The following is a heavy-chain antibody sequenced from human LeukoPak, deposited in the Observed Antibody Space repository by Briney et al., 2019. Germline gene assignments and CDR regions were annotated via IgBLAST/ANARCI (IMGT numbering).Heavy chain of an antibody. V-gene: IGHV4-61*02. Sequence: SETLSLTCSVSGGSISSGSYFWSWIRQSAGKGLEWIGRIHTSGSTNYNPSLKSRVTISLDTSKNQFSLKLSSVTAADTAVYYCARGGGWDAFDIWGQGTVVTVSS. CDR3: ARGGGWDAFDI. CDR1: GGSISSGSYF. J-gene: IGHJ3*02. D-gene: IGHD2-15*01. CDR2: IHTSGST.